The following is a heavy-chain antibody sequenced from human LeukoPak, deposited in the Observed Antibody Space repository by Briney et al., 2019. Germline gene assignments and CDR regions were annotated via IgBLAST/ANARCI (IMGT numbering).Heavy chain of an antibody. D-gene: IGHD2-2*01. Sequence: PGGSLRLSCAASGFTFSSYGMHWVRQAPGKGLEWVAFIRYDGSNKYYADSVKGRFTISRDNSKNTLYLQMNSLRAEDTAVYYCAKQKRYQLLYYFDYWGQGTLVTVSS. V-gene: IGHV3-30*02. CDR1: GFTFSSYG. CDR3: AKQKRYQLLYYFDY. J-gene: IGHJ4*02. CDR2: IRYDGSNK.